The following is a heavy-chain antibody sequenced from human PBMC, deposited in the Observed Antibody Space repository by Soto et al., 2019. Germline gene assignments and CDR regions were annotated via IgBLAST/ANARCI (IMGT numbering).Heavy chain of an antibody. CDR1: GGSVSGYI. J-gene: IGHJ3*02. CDR2: INHSGSA. D-gene: IGHD6-13*01. CDR3: ARDRSSWYDAFDI. V-gene: IGHV4-34*01. Sequence: SETLSLTYAVNGGSVSGYIWTWIRQTPGKGLQWIGQINHSGSAVYNPSLKTRVTISVMSNNRFSLEMSSVTAEDTAVYYCARDRSSWYDAFDIWGQGTMVTVSS.